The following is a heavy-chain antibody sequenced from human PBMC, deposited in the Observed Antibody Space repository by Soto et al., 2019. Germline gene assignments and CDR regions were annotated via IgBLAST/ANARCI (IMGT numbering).Heavy chain of an antibody. CDR2: IIPIFGTA. V-gene: IGHV1-69*13. Sequence: ASVKVSCKASGGTFSSYAISWVRQAPGQGLEWMGGIIPIFGTANYAQKFQGRVTITADESTSTAYMELSSLRSEDTAVYYCASLGGPPQLWYWTPYYYYGMDVWGQGTTVTVS. D-gene: IGHD5-18*01. CDR3: ASLGGPPQLWYWTPYYYYGMDV. J-gene: IGHJ6*02. CDR1: GGTFSSYA.